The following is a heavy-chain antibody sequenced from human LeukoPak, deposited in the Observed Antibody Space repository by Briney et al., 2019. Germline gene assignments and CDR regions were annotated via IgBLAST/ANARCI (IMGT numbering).Heavy chain of an antibody. J-gene: IGHJ4*02. CDR2: ISHDGNTK. V-gene: IGHV3-30-3*01. D-gene: IGHD2-15*01. Sequence: PGGSLRLSCAASGFTFSSYAMHWVRQAPGKGLEWVAVISHDGNTKYYADSLRGRFTVSRDNSKNTLYLQMNSLRAEDTAVFYCARDPVVAAPDYFEYWGQGTLVTVSS. CDR1: GFTFSSYA. CDR3: ARDPVVAAPDYFEY.